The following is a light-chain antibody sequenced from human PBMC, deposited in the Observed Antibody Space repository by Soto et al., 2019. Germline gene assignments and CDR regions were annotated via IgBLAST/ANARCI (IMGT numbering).Light chain of an antibody. CDR1: QPINTY. CDR2: DAS. Sequence: EVLLTQSPATLSFTPGESATLSCRASQPINTYLGWYQQKSGQSPSLLIYDASNRAADIPARFSASGFGTDFTLTISSLKPEDFGTYYCHHRSNWPPEDTFGQGTKLEI. V-gene: IGKV3-11*01. CDR3: HHRSNWPPEDT. J-gene: IGKJ2*01.